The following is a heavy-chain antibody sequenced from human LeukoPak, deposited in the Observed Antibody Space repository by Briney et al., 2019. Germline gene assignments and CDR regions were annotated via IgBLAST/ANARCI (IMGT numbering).Heavy chain of an antibody. CDR1: GDSVSTNSVA. CDR3: ARGKYSGFDL. J-gene: IGHJ3*01. Sequence: PSRTLSLTCAISGDSVSTNSVAWNWTRPSPSRGLEWLGRTYHRSKWSNDYAVSVKSRITINPDTSKNQFSLQLNSVTPDDTALYYCARGKYSGFDLWGQGTMVTVSS. V-gene: IGHV6-1*01. D-gene: IGHD2-15*01. CDR2: TYHRSKWSN.